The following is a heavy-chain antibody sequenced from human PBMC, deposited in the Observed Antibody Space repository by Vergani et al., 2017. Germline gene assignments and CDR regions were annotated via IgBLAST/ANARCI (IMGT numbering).Heavy chain of an antibody. D-gene: IGHD1-1*01. CDR1: GFTFSSND. Sequence: VESGGGLVQPGGSLRLSCTVSGFTFSSNDFHWVRQTAGKGLEWVSSIGVDGDRYYSDPVKGRFTISRDNGQSYLYLDMDNLRVEDTAVYFCAKEFCGTGNRYGWNHLEVWGEGTSVTVSS. V-gene: IGHV3-13*01. J-gene: IGHJ6*04. CDR3: AKEFCGTGNRYGWNHLEV. CDR2: IGVDGDR.